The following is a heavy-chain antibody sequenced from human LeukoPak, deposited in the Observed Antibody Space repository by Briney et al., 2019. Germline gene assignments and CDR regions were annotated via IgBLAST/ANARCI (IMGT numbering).Heavy chain of an antibody. CDR3: ARGPPRGKYYYMDV. CDR2: IGAASDT. D-gene: IGHD1-1*01. V-gene: IGHV3-13*01. J-gene: IGHJ6*03. Sequence: GGSLRLSCAASGFTFSSFDMHWVRHPTGQGLEWVSTIGAASDTYYPGSVEGRFTLSRDNANNSLYLQMNSLTAADTAVYYCARGPPRGKYYYMDVWGKGTTVTVSS. CDR1: GFTFSSFD.